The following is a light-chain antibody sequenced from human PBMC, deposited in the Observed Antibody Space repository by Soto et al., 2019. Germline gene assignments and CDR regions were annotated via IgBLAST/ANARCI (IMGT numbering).Light chain of an antibody. V-gene: IGLV2-14*03. CDR3: NSYTSDHPRFYV. CDR1: RYDVGTYNY. CDR2: DVG. Sequence: QSVLAQPASVSGSPGQSTTISCTGTRYDVGTYNYVSWYQHHPGQAPKLIIYDVGSRPSGVSHRFSGSKSGITASLAISGLQAEDEADYYWNSYTSDHPRFYVFRTGNKVPVL. J-gene: IGLJ1*01.